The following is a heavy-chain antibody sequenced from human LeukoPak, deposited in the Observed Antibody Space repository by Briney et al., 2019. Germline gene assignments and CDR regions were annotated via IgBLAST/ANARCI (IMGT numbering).Heavy chain of an antibody. Sequence: PSETLSLTCAAYGGSFSDYFWGWIRQPPGKGLEWIGEINHSGRTYYNPSLKSRVTISVDMSKNQFSLNLSSVTAADTAVYYCARDVVVVPAAIHYGMDVWGQGTTVTVSS. CDR1: GGSFSDYF. J-gene: IGHJ6*02. CDR2: INHSGRT. CDR3: ARDVVVVPAAIHYGMDV. D-gene: IGHD2-2*01. V-gene: IGHV4-34*01.